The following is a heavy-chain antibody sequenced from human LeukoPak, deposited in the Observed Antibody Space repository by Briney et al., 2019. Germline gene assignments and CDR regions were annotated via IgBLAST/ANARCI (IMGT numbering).Heavy chain of an antibody. CDR3: AHRMYSSDWRPFDY. D-gene: IGHD6-19*01. CDR1: GGSISSSSFY. CDR2: VYGDDDK. J-gene: IGHJ4*02. V-gene: IGHV2-5*02. Sequence: TLSLTCTVSGGSISSSSFYWGWIRQPPGEALEWLAVVYGDDDKRYSPSLKSRLTITKDTSKSQVVLTMTNMDPVDTATYYCAHRMYSSDWRPFDYWGQGILVTVSS.